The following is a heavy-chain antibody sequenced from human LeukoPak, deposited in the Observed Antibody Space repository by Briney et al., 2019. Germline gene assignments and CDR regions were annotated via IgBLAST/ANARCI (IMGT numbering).Heavy chain of an antibody. CDR2: ISGSGGST. J-gene: IGHJ4*02. CDR1: GFTFSNYA. D-gene: IGHD6-13*01. CDR3: AKEFFLSIVSVGTTSDC. Sequence: GGSLRLSCAASGFTFSNYAMSWVRQAPGKGLEWVSVISGSGGSTYYAHSVKGRFTISRDNSKNTLYLQMNSLRAEDTAVYYCAKEFFLSIVSVGTTSDCWGQGTLVTVSS. V-gene: IGHV3-23*01.